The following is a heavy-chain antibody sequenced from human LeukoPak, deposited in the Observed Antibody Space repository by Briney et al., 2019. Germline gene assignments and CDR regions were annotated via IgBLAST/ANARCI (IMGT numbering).Heavy chain of an antibody. D-gene: IGHD1-26*01. Sequence: ASVKVSCKVSGYTLTGLSMHWVRQAPGKGLEWMGGFDPEDGETIYAQKFQGRVTMTEDTSTDTAYMELSSLRSEDTAVYYCATDKRGATPQLVDYYYYMDVWGKGTTVTVSS. CDR3: ATDKRGATPQLVDYYYYMDV. J-gene: IGHJ6*03. CDR1: GYTLTGLS. CDR2: FDPEDGET. V-gene: IGHV1-24*01.